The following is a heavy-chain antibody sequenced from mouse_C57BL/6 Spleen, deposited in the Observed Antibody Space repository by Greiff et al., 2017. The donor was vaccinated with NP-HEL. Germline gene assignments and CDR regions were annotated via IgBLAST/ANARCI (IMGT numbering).Heavy chain of an antibody. V-gene: IGHV5-4*01. CDR1: GFTFSSYA. D-gene: IGHD1-1*01. Sequence: EVQVVESGGGLVKPGGSLKFSCAASGFTFSSYAMSWVRQTPEKRLEWVATISDGGSYTYYPDNVKGRFTISRDNAKNNLYLQMSHLKSEDTAMYYCARAGYGSSYERLAYWGQGTLVTVSA. J-gene: IGHJ3*01. CDR2: ISDGGSYT. CDR3: ARAGYGSSYERLAY.